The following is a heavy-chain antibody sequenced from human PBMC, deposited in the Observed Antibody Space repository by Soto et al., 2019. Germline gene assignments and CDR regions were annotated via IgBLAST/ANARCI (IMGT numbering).Heavy chain of an antibody. CDR1: GFTVGNNY. V-gene: IGHV3-53*01. CDR2: IYSTGTT. J-gene: IGHJ4*02. CDR3: AKDGRGSGSHYNSFGY. Sequence: GRSLRLSCAASGFTVGNNYMSLVRQAPGKGLEWVSLIYSTGTTKYADSVKGRFTVSRDNAKNTLYLQMNSLRAEDTAVYYCAKDGRGSGSHYNSFGYWGEGTLVTVS. D-gene: IGHD3-10*01.